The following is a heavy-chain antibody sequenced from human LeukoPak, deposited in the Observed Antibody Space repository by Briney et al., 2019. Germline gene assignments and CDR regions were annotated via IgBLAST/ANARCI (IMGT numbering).Heavy chain of an antibody. Sequence: SETLSLTCTVSGGSISTYYWSWFRQPPGKGLEWIGYIFHSGSTNYNPSLKSRVTISVDTSENQFSLKLYFVTAADTAVFYCARDRGSGWTFYDTWGQGTLVTVSS. CDR1: GGSISTYY. D-gene: IGHD6-19*01. CDR2: IFHSGST. V-gene: IGHV4-59*01. J-gene: IGHJ5*02. CDR3: ARDRGSGWTFYDT.